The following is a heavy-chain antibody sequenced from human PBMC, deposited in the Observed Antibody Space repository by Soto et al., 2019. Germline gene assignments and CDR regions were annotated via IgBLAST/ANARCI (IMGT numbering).Heavy chain of an antibody. Sequence: SETLSLTCTVSGGSVSSPDSYWSWVRQAPGKGLEWVGHIYHSGTTYYNPSLRGRLSISVDRTKDQFSLTLTSVTAADTAFYFCARGRLSGHPTPPHDPWGQGTLVTVSS. CDR2: IYHSGTT. J-gene: IGHJ5*02. CDR3: ARGRLSGHPTPPHDP. D-gene: IGHD2-21*02. V-gene: IGHV4-30-4*01. CDR1: GGSVSSPDSY.